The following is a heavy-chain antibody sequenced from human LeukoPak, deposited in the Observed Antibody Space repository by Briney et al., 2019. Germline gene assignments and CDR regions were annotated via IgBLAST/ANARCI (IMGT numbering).Heavy chain of an antibody. V-gene: IGHV6-1*01. Sequence: SQTLSLTCAISVDSVSRNSAAWNWIRQSPSRGLEWLGRTYYKSKWYNDYSGSVKSRITINPDTSKNQFSLQLNSRTPEDTAVYYCARGGVVVEAASIAAAGISWFDPWGQGTLVTVSS. J-gene: IGHJ5*02. CDR1: VDSVSRNSAA. CDR2: TYYKSKWYN. D-gene: IGHD6-13*01. CDR3: ARGGVVVEAASIAAAGISWFDP.